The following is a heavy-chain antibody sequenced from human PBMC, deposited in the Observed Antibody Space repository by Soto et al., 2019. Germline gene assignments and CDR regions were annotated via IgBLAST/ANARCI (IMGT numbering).Heavy chain of an antibody. CDR2: IYHSGNT. D-gene: IGHD1-26*01. J-gene: IGHJ5*02. CDR3: ARQRWETEKNYFDP. Sequence: SETLSLTCSVSGGSISSADHYWTWIRQPPGKGLEWMGYIYHSGNTHYNPSLKSRITISIDTSTNRFSLNLTSVTAADTAVYFCARQRWETEKNYFDPWGQGALVTVSS. V-gene: IGHV4-30-4*01. CDR1: GGSISSADHY.